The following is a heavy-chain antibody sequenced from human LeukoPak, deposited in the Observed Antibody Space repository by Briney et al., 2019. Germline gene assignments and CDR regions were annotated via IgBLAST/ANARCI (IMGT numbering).Heavy chain of an antibody. V-gene: IGHV4-61*10. CDR1: GGSISSGRYY. CDR3: ARGRSIAARRPPFYYYYMDV. CDR2: INHSGST. Sequence: SETLSLTCTVSGGSISSGRYYWSWIRQPAGKGLEWIGEINHSGSTNYNPSLKSRVTISVDTSKNQFSLKLSSVTAADTAVYYCARGRSIAARRPPFYYYYMDVWGKGTTVTVSS. D-gene: IGHD6-6*01. J-gene: IGHJ6*03.